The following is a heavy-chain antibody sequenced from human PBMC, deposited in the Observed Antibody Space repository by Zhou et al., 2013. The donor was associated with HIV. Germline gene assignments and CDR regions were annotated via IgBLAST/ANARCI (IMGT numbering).Heavy chain of an antibody. CDR3: ARVVVVYADMGWFDP. CDR1: GGTFSSYA. Sequence: QVQLVQSGAEVKKPGSSVKVSCKASGGTFSSYAISWVRQAPGQGLEWMGRIIPILGIANYAQKFQGRVTITADKSTSTAYMELSSLRSEDTAVYYCARVVVVYADMGWFDPWGQGTLVTVSS. J-gene: IGHJ5*02. V-gene: IGHV1-69*04. D-gene: IGHD2-8*02. CDR2: IIPILGIA.